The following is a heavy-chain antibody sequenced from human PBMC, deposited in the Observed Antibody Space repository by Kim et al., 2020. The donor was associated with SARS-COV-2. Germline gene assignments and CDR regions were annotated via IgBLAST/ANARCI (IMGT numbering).Heavy chain of an antibody. J-gene: IGHJ4*01. D-gene: IGHD3-10*01. Sequence: SETLSLTCSVSGGSISSSTYFWGWIRQPPGKGLEWIASVYYSGTTYYNPSLKSRVTISVDTSRNQFSLKLTSVTAADTTVYYCARQGAGTYYMRGFDYLG. V-gene: IGHV4-39*01. CDR2: VYYSGTT. CDR1: GGSISSSTYF. CDR3: ARQGAGTYYMRGFDY.